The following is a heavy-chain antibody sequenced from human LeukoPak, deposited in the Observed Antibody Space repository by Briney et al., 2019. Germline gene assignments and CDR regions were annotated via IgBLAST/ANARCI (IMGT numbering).Heavy chain of an antibody. D-gene: IGHD5-12*01. V-gene: IGHV3-21*01. CDR3: ARGLSGFDPEPYFDY. CDR1: GFTFSSYS. CDR2: ISSSSYI. Sequence: PGGSLRLSCAASGFTFSSYSVNWVRQAPGKGLEWVSSISSSSYIYYADSVKGRFTITRDNAKNSLYLQMSSLRAEDTAVYYCARGLSGFDPEPYFDYWGQGTLVTVSS. J-gene: IGHJ4*02.